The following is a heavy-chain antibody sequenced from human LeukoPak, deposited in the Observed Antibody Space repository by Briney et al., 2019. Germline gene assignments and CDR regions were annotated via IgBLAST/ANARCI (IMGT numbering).Heavy chain of an antibody. CDR2: IYYSGST. CDR3: ARLDSSGWWPYDY. Sequence: SETLSLTCTVSGGSISSYYWSWIRQPPGKGLEWIGYIYYSGSTNCNPSLKSRVTISVDTSKNQFSLKLSSVTAADTAVYYCARLDSSGWWPYDYWGQGTLVTVSS. CDR1: GGSISSYY. D-gene: IGHD6-19*01. V-gene: IGHV4-59*08. J-gene: IGHJ4*02.